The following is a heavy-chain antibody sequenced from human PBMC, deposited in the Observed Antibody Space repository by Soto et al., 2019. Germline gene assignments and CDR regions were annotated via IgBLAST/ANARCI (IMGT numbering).Heavy chain of an antibody. V-gene: IGHV3-23*01. J-gene: IGHJ6*02. CDR3: AKEGYCSSTSCYDGGFGDYYYGMDV. Sequence: GGSLRLSCAASGFTFSSYAMSWVRQAPGKGLEWVSAISGSGGSTYYADSVKGRFTISRDNSKNTLYLQMNSLRAEDTAVYYCAKEGYCSSTSCYDGGFGDYYYGMDVWGQGTTVTVSS. CDR1: GFTFSSYA. D-gene: IGHD2-2*01. CDR2: ISGSGGST.